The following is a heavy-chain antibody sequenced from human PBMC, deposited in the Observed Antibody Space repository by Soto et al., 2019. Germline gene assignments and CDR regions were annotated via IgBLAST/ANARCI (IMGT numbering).Heavy chain of an antibody. CDR1: GYIFTKYG. V-gene: IGHV1-18*01. CDR2: INVYNGDR. D-gene: IGHD2-21*02. Sequence: QVQVVQSGPELKKPGASVKVSCKAQGYIFTKYGIGWVRQAPGHGLEWMGLINVYNGDRKVAQKFQDRFSMTTDTATDTAYMELKSLRSGDTAVYYCARLQLGGDRMLNWFDPWGQGNLVTVSS. CDR3: ARLQLGGDRMLNWFDP. J-gene: IGHJ5*02.